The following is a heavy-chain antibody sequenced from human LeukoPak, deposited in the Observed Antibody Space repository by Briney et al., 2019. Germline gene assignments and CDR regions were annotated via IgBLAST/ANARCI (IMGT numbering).Heavy chain of an antibody. CDR1: GFTFSSYA. CDR2: ISAGGNSP. D-gene: IGHD6-19*01. CDR3: AKDTLIAVAGLYYFDY. V-gene: IGHV3-23*01. Sequence: GSLRLPCAASGFTFSSYAMIWVRQAPGKGLEWVSGISAGGNSPYYADSVKGRFTIPRDNSKNTLYLQMNSLRAEDTAVYYCAKDTLIAVAGLYYFDYWGQGTLVTVSS. J-gene: IGHJ4*02.